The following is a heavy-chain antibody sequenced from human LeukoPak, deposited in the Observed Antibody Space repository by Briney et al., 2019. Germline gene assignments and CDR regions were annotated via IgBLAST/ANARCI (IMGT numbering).Heavy chain of an antibody. CDR2: IYHGGST. J-gene: IGHJ4*02. Sequence: GSLRLSCAASGFTFSSYSMNWIRQPPGKGLEWIGSIYHGGSTYYNPSLKSRVTISVDTSKNQFSLKLSSVTAADTAVYYCARRDSSGWFMFDYWGQGTLVTVSS. CDR1: GFTFSSYS. D-gene: IGHD6-19*01. CDR3: ARRDSSGWFMFDY. V-gene: IGHV4-38-2*01.